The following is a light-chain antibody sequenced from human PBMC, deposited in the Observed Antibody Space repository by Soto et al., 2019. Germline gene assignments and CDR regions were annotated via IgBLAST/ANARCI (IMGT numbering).Light chain of an antibody. CDR2: GAS. J-gene: IGKJ1*01. CDR1: QSISSNK. CDR3: QQYGSSGT. V-gene: IGKV3-20*01. Sequence: VMTQSPSTLSVSPGESATLSCRASQSISSNKLAWYQQKSGQAPRLLIYGASNRATGIPDRFSGSGSGTDFTLTISRLEPEDFAVYYCQQYGSSGTFGQGTKVDNK.